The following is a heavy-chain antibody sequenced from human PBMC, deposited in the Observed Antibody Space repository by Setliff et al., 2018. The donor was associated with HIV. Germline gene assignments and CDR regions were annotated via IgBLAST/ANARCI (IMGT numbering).Heavy chain of an antibody. V-gene: IGHV4-38-2*01. D-gene: IGHD3-22*01. CDR1: GSSISNGYY. J-gene: IGHJ4*02. CDR2: IYHSGST. Sequence: SETLSLTCAVSGSSISNGYYWGWIRQPPGKGLEWIGSIYHSGSTYYNPSLKSRVTISVDTSKNLFSLRLSSVTASDTAVYYCARQAIFGYYDSSGYLDYWGQGTLVTVSS. CDR3: ARQAIFGYYDSSGYLDY.